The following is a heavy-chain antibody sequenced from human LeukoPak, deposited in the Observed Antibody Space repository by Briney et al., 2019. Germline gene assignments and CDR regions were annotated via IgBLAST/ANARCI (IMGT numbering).Heavy chain of an antibody. CDR2: IYSGGST. CDR3: ARGKSGSYSFDY. V-gene: IGHV3-66*01. J-gene: IGHJ4*02. D-gene: IGHD1-26*01. Sequence: GGSLRLSCAASGFTFSSYAMSWVRQAPGKGLEWVSVIYSGGSTYYADSVKGRFTISRDNSKNTLYLQMNSLRAEDTAVYYCARGKSGSYSFDYWGQGTLVTVSS. CDR1: GFTFSSYA.